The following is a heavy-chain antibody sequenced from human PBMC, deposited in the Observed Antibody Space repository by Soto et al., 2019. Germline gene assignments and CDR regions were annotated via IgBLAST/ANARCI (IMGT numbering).Heavy chain of an antibody. CDR2: IYSDGTT. CDR1: GYTVSSKY. Sequence: PGGSLRLSCAASGYTVSSKYMSWVRQAPGKGLEWVSVIYSDGTTYYADSVKGRFTISRDKSKNTLYLQMNSLRPEDTAIYFCAKAVDISVRGVPPSDYWGQGTLVTVSS. J-gene: IGHJ4*02. CDR3: AKAVDISVRGVPPSDY. D-gene: IGHD3-10*02. V-gene: IGHV3-53*05.